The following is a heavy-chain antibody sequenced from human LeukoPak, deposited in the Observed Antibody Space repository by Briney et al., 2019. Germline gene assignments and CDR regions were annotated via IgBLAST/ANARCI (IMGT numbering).Heavy chain of an antibody. CDR2: ISYDGSNK. CDR3: ARELGGYFDY. D-gene: IGHD1-26*01. V-gene: IGHV3-30*03. CDR1: GFTFSSYG. Sequence: PGGSLRLSCAASGFTFSSYGMHWVRQAPGKGLEWVAVISYDGSNKYYADSVKGRFTISRDNSKNTLYLQMNSLRVEDTAVFYCARELGGYFDYWGQGTLVTVSS. J-gene: IGHJ4*02.